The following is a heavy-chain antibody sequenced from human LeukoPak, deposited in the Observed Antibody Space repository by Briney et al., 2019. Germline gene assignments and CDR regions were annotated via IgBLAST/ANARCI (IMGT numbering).Heavy chain of an antibody. J-gene: IGHJ4*02. CDR3: YAGRDRAGFFDY. CDR2: IYTGGST. V-gene: IGHV3-66*01. Sequence: GGSLRLSCAASGFIVRSNYMSWVRQAPGKGLEWVSSIYTGGSTYYADSVKGRFTISRDNFKDTLFLQMNSLGADDTAVYYCYAGRDRAGFFDYWGQGTLVNVSS. CDR1: GFIVRSNY.